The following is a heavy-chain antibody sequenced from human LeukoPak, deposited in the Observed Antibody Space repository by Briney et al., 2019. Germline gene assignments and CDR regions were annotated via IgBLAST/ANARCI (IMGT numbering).Heavy chain of an antibody. Sequence: GGSLRLSCAASGFTVSSNYMSWVRQAPGKGLEWVSAISGSGGSTYYADSVKGRFTISRDNSKNTLYLQMNSLRAEDTAVYYCAKASGYQYYFDYWGQGTLVTVSS. J-gene: IGHJ4*02. CDR2: ISGSGGST. CDR3: AKASGYQYYFDY. D-gene: IGHD5-12*01. CDR1: GFTVSSNY. V-gene: IGHV3-23*01.